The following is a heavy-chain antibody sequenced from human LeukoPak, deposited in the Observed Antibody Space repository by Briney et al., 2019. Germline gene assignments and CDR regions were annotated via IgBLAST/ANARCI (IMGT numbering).Heavy chain of an antibody. CDR2: IYYSGST. CDR1: GGSISSYY. V-gene: IGHV4-59*01. CDR3: ARWSYDSSGYSGPRFDY. J-gene: IGHJ4*02. D-gene: IGHD3-22*01. Sequence: SETLSLTCTVSGGSISSYYWSWIRQPPGKGLEWIGYIYYSGSTNYNPSLKSRVTISVDTSKNQFSLKLSSVTAADTAVYYCARWSYDSSGYSGPRFDYWGQGTLVTVSS.